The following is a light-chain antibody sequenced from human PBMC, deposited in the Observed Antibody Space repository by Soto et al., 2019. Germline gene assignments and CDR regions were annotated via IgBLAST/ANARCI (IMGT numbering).Light chain of an antibody. CDR1: ESVSRRY. J-gene: IGKJ1*01. CDR3: QQYGSSPWT. CDR2: GAS. V-gene: IGKV3-20*01. Sequence: ESVLTQSPGTLSLSPGERATLSCRASESVSRRYLAWYQQKPGQAPRLLIYGASSRATGIPDRFSGSGSGTEFTLTITRLEPEDFALYYCQQYGSSPWTFGQGTKVEI.